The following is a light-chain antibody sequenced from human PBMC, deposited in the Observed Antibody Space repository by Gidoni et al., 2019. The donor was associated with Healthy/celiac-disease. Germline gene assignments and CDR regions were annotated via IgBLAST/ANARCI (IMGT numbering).Light chain of an antibody. CDR2: GAS. CDR1: QSVSSSY. Sequence: EIVLTQSPGTLSLSPGERATLSCRARQSVSSSYLAWYQQKPGQAPRLRIYGASSRATGIPDRCSGSGSGTDFTLTISRLEPEDFAVYYCQQYGSSPDTFGQGTKLEIK. CDR3: QQYGSSPDT. V-gene: IGKV3-20*01. J-gene: IGKJ2*01.